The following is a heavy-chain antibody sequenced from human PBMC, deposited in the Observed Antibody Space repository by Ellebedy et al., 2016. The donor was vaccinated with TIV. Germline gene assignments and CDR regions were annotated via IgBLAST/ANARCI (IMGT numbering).Heavy chain of an antibody. CDR2: IHGSGGST. CDR3: AKDLYGDRGGALDY. D-gene: IGHD4-17*01. J-gene: IGHJ4*02. CDR1: GFTFSSYA. Sequence: GGSLRLSXAATGFTFSSYAMSWVRQAPGNGLELVSAIHGSGGSTYYADSVKGRFTISRDNSKNTLYLQMNSLRAEDTAVYHCAKDLYGDRGGALDYWGQGTLVTVSS. V-gene: IGHV3-23*01.